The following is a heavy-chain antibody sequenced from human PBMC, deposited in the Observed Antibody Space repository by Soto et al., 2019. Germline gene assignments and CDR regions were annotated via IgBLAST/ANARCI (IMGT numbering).Heavy chain of an antibody. D-gene: IGHD2-8*01. Sequence: PSETLSLTCTVSGGSISSYYWSWIRQPPGKGLEWIGYIYYSGSTNYNPSLKSRVTISVDTSKNQFSLKLSSVTAADTAVYYCARVNGRPGYYYYGMDVWGQGTTVTVSS. V-gene: IGHV4-59*01. J-gene: IGHJ6*02. CDR2: IYYSGST. CDR3: ARVNGRPGYYYYGMDV. CDR1: GGSISSYY.